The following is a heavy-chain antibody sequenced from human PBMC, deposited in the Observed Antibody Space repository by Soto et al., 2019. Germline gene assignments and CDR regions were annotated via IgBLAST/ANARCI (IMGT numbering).Heavy chain of an antibody. Sequence: EVQLVESGEGLIEPGGSLRLSCAASGFTVSSKYMSWVRQAPGKGLEWVSLIQSGGYAYYADYGKGRFTISRDSYENTPYLQMNSLGVEDTAMYYCASDDVYCSGGGCYGGHMDVWSKGTAVTVS. CDR2: IQSGGYA. CDR1: GFTVSSKY. V-gene: IGHV3-66*01. CDR3: ASDDVYCSGGGCYGGHMDV. D-gene: IGHD2-15*01. J-gene: IGHJ6*03.